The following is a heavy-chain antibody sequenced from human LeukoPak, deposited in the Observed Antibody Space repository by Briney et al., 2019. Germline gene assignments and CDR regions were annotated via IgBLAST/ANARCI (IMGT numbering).Heavy chain of an antibody. V-gene: IGHV3-23*01. D-gene: IGHD6-6*01. Sequence: GGSLRLSCAASGFTFSSYAMSWDRQAPGKELEWVSAISGSGGSTYYADSVKGRFTISRDNSKNTLYLQMNSLRAEDTAVYYCANSAARPGTEFDYWGQGTLVTVSS. CDR3: ANSAARPGTEFDY. J-gene: IGHJ4*02. CDR2: ISGSGGST. CDR1: GFTFSSYA.